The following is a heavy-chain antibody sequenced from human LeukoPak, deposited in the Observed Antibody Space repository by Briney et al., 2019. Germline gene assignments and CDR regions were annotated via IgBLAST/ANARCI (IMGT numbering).Heavy chain of an antibody. V-gene: IGHV3-9*01. D-gene: IGHD3-22*01. Sequence: SLRLSCAASGFTFDDYAMPWVRQARGKGLEGVSGISWYSGSIGYADSVKGRFTISRDNAKNSLYLQMNSLRAEDTALYYCAKGKYYYDSSGYSSQGFDYWGQGTLVTVSS. J-gene: IGHJ4*02. CDR1: GFTFDDYA. CDR2: ISWYSGSI. CDR3: AKGKYYYDSSGYSSQGFDY.